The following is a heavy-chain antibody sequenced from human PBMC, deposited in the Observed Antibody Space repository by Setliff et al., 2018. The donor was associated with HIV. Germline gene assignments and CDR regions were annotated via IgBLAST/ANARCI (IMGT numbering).Heavy chain of an antibody. D-gene: IGHD5-18*01. CDR3: AREGFGNTGGIAMAVLDY. J-gene: IGHJ4*02. Sequence: ASVKVSCKASGYTFTGHDLHWVRQAPGQGLEWMGWINHNSGGGNYAQNFQGRVTMTRDTSISTAYMELNRLTSDDTAVYFCAREGFGNTGGIAMAVLDYWGQGTLVTAPQ. CDR1: GYTFTGHD. CDR2: INHNSGGG. V-gene: IGHV1-2*02.